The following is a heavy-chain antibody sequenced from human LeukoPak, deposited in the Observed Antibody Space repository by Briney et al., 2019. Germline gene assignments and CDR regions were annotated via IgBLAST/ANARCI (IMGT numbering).Heavy chain of an antibody. J-gene: IGHJ2*01. D-gene: IGHD3-16*01. CDR2: IYPGDSDT. CDR1: GYNFTSYW. CDR3: ARHSRLGGYYYFDL. Sequence: GGSLKISRKGSGYNFTSYWIGWGRQVPGKGVEWMGIIYPGDSDTRDSPSFKGQVTISADKTIRTYCLKWRSLKTSDTAMYYCARHSRLGGYYYFDLWGRGTLVTVSS. V-gene: IGHV5-51*01.